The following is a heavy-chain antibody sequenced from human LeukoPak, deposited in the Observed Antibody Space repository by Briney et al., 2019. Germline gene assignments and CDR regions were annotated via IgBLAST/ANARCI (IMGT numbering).Heavy chain of an antibody. V-gene: IGHV4-34*01. CDR1: GGPFSGYY. Sequence: SETLSLTCAVYGGPFSGYYWSWIRQPPGKGLEWIGEINHIGSTNYNPSLKSRVSISVDTSKNQVSLKVSSVIAADTAVYYCARPPQYSSSSYFQHWGQGTLVTVSS. D-gene: IGHD6-6*01. CDR2: INHIGST. J-gene: IGHJ1*01. CDR3: ARPPQYSSSSYFQH.